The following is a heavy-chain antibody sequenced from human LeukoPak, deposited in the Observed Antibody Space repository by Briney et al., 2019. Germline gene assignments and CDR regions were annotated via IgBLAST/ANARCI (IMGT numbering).Heavy chain of an antibody. Sequence: QPGGSLRLSCAASGFTFSSYGMSWVRQAPGKGLEWVSAISGSGGSTYYADSVKGRFTTSRDNSKNTLYLQMNSLRAEDTAVYYCAKEVNGSYLHYFDYWGQGTLVTVSS. J-gene: IGHJ4*02. CDR1: GFTFSSYG. CDR2: ISGSGGST. V-gene: IGHV3-23*01. D-gene: IGHD1-26*01. CDR3: AKEVNGSYLHYFDY.